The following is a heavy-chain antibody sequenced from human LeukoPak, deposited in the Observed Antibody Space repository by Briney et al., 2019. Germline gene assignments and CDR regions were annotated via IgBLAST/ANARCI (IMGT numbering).Heavy chain of an antibody. CDR3: ARGISGPHYFDY. Sequence: GGSLRLSCAASGFIFSRYWMIWARQAPGKGLEWVANIKQDGSEKYYVDSVKGRFTISRDNAKNSLYLQMNSLRAEDTALYYCARGISGPHYFDYWGQGTLVTASS. J-gene: IGHJ4*02. D-gene: IGHD3-10*01. CDR2: IKQDGSEK. V-gene: IGHV3-7*03. CDR1: GFIFSRYW.